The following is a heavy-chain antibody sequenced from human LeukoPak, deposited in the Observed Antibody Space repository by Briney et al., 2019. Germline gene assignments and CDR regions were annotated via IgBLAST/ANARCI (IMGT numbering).Heavy chain of an antibody. Sequence: SVKVSCKASGGTFSSYAISWVRQATGQGLEWMGGIISIFGTANYAQKFQGRVTITADESTSTAYMELSSLRSEDTAMYYCAREEIAVAGTRFDYWGQGTVVTVSS. CDR3: AREEIAVAGTRFDY. D-gene: IGHD6-19*01. J-gene: IGHJ4*02. CDR1: GGTFSSYA. CDR2: IISIFGTA. V-gene: IGHV1-69*13.